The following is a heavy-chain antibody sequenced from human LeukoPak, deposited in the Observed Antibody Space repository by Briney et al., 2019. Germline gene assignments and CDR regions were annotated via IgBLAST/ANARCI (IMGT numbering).Heavy chain of an antibody. CDR1: GFTFSSYG. J-gene: IGHJ1*01. V-gene: IGHV3-30*18. D-gene: IGHD6-13*01. CDR2: ISYDGSNK. Sequence: PGGSLRLSCAASGFTFSSYGMHWVRQAPGKGLEWVAVISYDGSNKYYADSVKGRFTISRDNSKNTLYLQMNSLRAEDTAVYYCAKDRGSSSYYFQHWGQGTLVTVSS. CDR3: AKDRGSSSYYFQH.